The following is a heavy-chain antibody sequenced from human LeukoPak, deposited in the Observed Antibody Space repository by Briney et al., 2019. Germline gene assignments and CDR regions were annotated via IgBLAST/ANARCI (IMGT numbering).Heavy chain of an antibody. CDR1: GYTFTSYY. V-gene: IGHV1-46*01. CDR2: INPSGGST. CDR3: ARARGGPVSYYYYYGMDV. D-gene: IGHD2-15*01. Sequence: ASVKVSCKASGYTFTSYYMHWVRQAPGQGLEWMGIINPSGGSTSYAQKFQGRVTMTRDTSTSTVYMELSSLRSEDTAVYYCARARGGPVSYYYYYGMDVWGQGTTVTVSS. J-gene: IGHJ6*02.